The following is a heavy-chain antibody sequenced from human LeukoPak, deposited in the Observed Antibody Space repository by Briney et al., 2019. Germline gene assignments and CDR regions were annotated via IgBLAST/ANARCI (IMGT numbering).Heavy chain of an antibody. CDR3: ARATGHYYGSGSYYPTYFDY. CDR2: IYYSGST. CDR1: GGSISSGGYY. J-gene: IGHJ4*02. V-gene: IGHV4-31*03. D-gene: IGHD3-10*01. Sequence: SQTLSLTCTVSGGSISSGGYYWSWIRQHPGKGLEWIGYIYYSGSTHYNPSLKSRVTISVDTSKNQFSLKLSSVTAADTAVYYCARATGHYYGSGSYYPTYFDYWGQGTLVTVSS.